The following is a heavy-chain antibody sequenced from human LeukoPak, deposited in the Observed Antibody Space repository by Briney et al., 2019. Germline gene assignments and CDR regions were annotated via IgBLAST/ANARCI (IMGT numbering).Heavy chain of an antibody. D-gene: IGHD2-8*01. J-gene: IGHJ4*02. Sequence: GGSLRLSCAASGFTFSSYWVSWVRQAPGKGLEWVANIKQDGSEKYYVDSVKGRFTISRDNAKNSLYLQMNSLRAEDTAVYYCARYYLMSWGQGTLVTVSS. CDR1: GFTFSSYW. V-gene: IGHV3-7*03. CDR2: IKQDGSEK. CDR3: ARYYLMS.